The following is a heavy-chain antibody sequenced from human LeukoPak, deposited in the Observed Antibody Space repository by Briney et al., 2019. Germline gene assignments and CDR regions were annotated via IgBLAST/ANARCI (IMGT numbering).Heavy chain of an antibody. D-gene: IGHD3-10*01. Sequence: PGGSLRLSCAAYGFIFSSYGMHWVRQAPGKGLEWVAVISYDESNKYYADSVKGRFTISRDNSKNTLYLQMNSLRPEDTAVYYCAKDHTASYYPNWFDPWGQGTRVTVSS. CDR2: ISYDESNK. CDR3: AKDHTASYYPNWFDP. J-gene: IGHJ5*02. V-gene: IGHV3-30*18. CDR1: GFIFSSYG.